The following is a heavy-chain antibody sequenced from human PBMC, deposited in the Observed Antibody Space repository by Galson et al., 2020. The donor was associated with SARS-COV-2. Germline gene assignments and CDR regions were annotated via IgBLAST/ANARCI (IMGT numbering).Heavy chain of an antibody. D-gene: IGHD3-22*01. V-gene: IGHV1-18*01. J-gene: IGHJ6*02. CDR1: GYTFTSYG. CDR2: ISAYNGNT. CDR3: ARWGASGYSGDYYYYYGMDV. Sequence: GESLKISCKASGYTFTSYGISWVRQAPGQGLEWMGWISAYNGNTNYAQKLQGRVTMTTDTSTSTAYMELRSLRSDDTAVYYCARWGASGYSGDYYYYYGMDVWGQGTTVTVSS.